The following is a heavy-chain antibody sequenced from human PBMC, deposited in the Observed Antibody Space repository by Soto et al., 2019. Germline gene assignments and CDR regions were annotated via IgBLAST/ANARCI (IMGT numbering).Heavy chain of an antibody. CDR1: GGSISSSSYY. V-gene: IGHV4-39*01. J-gene: IGHJ4*02. Sequence: SETLSLTCTVSGGSISSSSYYWGWIRQPPGKGLEWIGSIYYSGSTYYNPSLKSRVTISVDTSKNHFSLKLSSVTAADTAVYYCARYGTYYYDSSGYYHDDYWGQGTLVTVSS. CDR3: ARYGTYYYDSSGYYHDDY. CDR2: IYYSGST. D-gene: IGHD3-22*01.